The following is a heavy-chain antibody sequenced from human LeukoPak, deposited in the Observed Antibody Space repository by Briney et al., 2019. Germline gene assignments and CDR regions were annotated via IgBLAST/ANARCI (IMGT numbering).Heavy chain of an antibody. CDR3: AKAMIGKNWFDP. V-gene: IGHV3-23*01. J-gene: IGHJ5*02. D-gene: IGHD3-16*01. Sequence: GGFLRLSCAASGFTVNSYAMSWVRQGPGKGLEWVSTISGSGDNTYYADSVRDRFTISRDNSKNTLYLQMNSLRAEDTAVYYCAKAMIGKNWFDPWGQGTLVTVSS. CDR1: GFTVNSYA. CDR2: ISGSGDNT.